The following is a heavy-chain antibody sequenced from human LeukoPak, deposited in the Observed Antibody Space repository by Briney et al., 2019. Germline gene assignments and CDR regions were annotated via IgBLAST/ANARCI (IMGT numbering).Heavy chain of an antibody. CDR1: GFTFSSYA. CDR2: ISYDGSNK. Sequence: GRSLRLSCAASGFTFSSYAMHWVRQAPGKGLEWVAVISYDGSNKYYADSVKGRFTISRDNSKNTLYLQMNSLRAEDTAVYHCARDISVRGYSYGSEPDDAFDIWGQGTMVTVSS. J-gene: IGHJ3*02. CDR3: ARDISVRGYSYGSEPDDAFDI. V-gene: IGHV3-30*04. D-gene: IGHD5-18*01.